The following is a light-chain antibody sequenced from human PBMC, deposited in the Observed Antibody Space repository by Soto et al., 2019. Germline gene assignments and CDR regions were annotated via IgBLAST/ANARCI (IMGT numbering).Light chain of an antibody. CDR2: KNN. CDR1: SSNIGSNY. J-gene: IGLJ3*02. CDR3: AAWDDSLSGLGV. Sequence: QSVLTQPPSASGTPGRRVTISCSGSSSNIGSNYVYWYQRLPGTAPKLLIYKNNQRPSGVPDRFSGSKSGTSASLAISGLRSEDEADYYCAAWDDSLSGLGVFGGGTKLTVL. V-gene: IGLV1-47*01.